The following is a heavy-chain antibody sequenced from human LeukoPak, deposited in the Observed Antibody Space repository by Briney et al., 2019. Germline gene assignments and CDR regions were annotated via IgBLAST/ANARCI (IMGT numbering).Heavy chain of an antibody. CDR3: TRQWHTPSDY. CDR2: ISGNGSTP. V-gene: IGHV3-74*01. CDR1: GFTFSNYG. Sequence: GGSLRLSCAASGFTFSNYGMNWVRQAPGKGLQWLSCISGNGSTPGYTHSVKGRFTISRENAKNTLYLQMNSLRAEDTAVYYCTRQWHTPSDYWGQGTLVTVSS. J-gene: IGHJ4*02. D-gene: IGHD6-19*01.